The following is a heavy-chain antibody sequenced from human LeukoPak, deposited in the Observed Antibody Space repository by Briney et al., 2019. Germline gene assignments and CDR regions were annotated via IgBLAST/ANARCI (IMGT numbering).Heavy chain of an antibody. J-gene: IGHJ6*02. Sequence: GASVTVSCKASGYTFTGYYMHWVRQAPGQGLEWMGWINPNSGGTNYAQKFQGRVTMTRDTSISTAYMELSRLRSDDTAVYYCARDLNYGSGGYYYYYYGMDVWGQGTTVTVSS. CDR2: INPNSGGT. D-gene: IGHD3-10*01. CDR1: GYTFTGYY. V-gene: IGHV1-2*02. CDR3: ARDLNYGSGGYYYYYYGMDV.